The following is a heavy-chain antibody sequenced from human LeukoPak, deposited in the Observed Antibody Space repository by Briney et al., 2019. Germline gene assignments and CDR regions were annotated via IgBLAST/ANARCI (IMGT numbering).Heavy chain of an antibody. D-gene: IGHD6-19*01. J-gene: IGHJ4*02. CDR3: ARVALDSSGDNYGQGAFDY. V-gene: IGHV3-48*03. CDR1: GFTFSRYE. Sequence: GGFLRLSCAASGFTFSRYEMNWVRQAPGKGLEWLSYISGSGRTIFYVDSVKGRFTISRDNANNSLYLQINSLRAEDTALYYCARVALDSSGDNYGQGAFDYWGQGTLVTVSS. CDR2: ISGSGRTI.